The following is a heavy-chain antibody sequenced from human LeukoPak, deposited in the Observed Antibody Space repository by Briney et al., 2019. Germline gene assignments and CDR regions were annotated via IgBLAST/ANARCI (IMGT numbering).Heavy chain of an antibody. CDR2: LTGSDSRT. J-gene: IGHJ4*02. CDR3: AKHFYDSGSYYNVDS. D-gene: IGHD3-10*01. CDR1: GFIFSSYP. Sequence: HTGGSLRLSCAASGFIFSSYPMSWVRQAPGKGLEWVSALTGSDSRTYYADFVKGRFTISRENSKKTLYLQMNSLRADDTAVYYCAKHFYDSGSYYNVDSWGQGTLVTVSS. V-gene: IGHV3-23*01.